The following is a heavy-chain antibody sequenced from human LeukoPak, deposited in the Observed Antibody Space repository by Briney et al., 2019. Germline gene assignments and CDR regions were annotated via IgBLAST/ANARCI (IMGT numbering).Heavy chain of an antibody. D-gene: IGHD3-9*01. CDR3: VKDGESYYDILTGYSPDY. V-gene: IGHV3-64D*06. J-gene: IGHJ4*02. CDR1: GFTFSSYA. Sequence: GGSLRLSCSASGFTFSSYAMHWVRQAPGKGLEYVSAISSNGGSTYYADSVKGRFTISRDNSKNTLYLQMSSLRAEDTAVYYCVKDGESYYDILTGYSPDYWGQGTLVTVFS. CDR2: ISSNGGST.